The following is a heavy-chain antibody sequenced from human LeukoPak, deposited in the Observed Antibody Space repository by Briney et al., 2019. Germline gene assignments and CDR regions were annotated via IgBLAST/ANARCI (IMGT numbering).Heavy chain of an antibody. Sequence: SETLSLTCTVSGGSISSYYWSWIRQPPGKGLEWIGEIYHSGRTNYKSSLKSRVTISVDTSKNQFSLKLSSVTAADTAVYYCAREPAMVVVAPHFDYWGQGTLVTVSS. CDR2: IYHSGRT. CDR3: AREPAMVVVAPHFDY. V-gene: IGHV4-59*12. J-gene: IGHJ4*02. CDR1: GGSISSYY. D-gene: IGHD2-15*01.